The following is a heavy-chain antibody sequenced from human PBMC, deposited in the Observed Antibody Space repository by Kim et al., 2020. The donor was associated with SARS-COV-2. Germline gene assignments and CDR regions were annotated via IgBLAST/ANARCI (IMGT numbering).Heavy chain of an antibody. J-gene: IGHJ5*02. V-gene: IGHV1-24*01. Sequence: AQKFQGRVTMTEDTSTDPAYMELSSLRSEDTAVYYCATIMVRGVIDWFDPWGQGTLVTVSS. CDR3: ATIMVRGVIDWFDP. D-gene: IGHD3-10*01.